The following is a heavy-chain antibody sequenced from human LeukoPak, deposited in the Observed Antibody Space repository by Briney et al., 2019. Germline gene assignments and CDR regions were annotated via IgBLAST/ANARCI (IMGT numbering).Heavy chain of an antibody. Sequence: GGSLRLSCAASGFTFSSYAMSWVRQAPGKGLEWVSAISGSGGSTYYADSVKGRFTISRDNAKNSLYLQMNSLRAEDTAVYYCARDYILGYCSSTSCYPDYWGQGTLVTVSS. CDR3: ARDYILGYCSSTSCYPDY. CDR1: GFTFSSYA. D-gene: IGHD2-2*01. CDR2: ISGSGGST. J-gene: IGHJ4*02. V-gene: IGHV3-23*01.